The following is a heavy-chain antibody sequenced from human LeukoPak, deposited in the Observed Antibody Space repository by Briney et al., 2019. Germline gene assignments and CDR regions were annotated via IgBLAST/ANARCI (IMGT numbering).Heavy chain of an antibody. D-gene: IGHD3-10*01. J-gene: IGHJ4*02. Sequence: GGSLRLSCAASGFIFSDFPLGWVRRSPGKGLEWVSTINSGGATFYAESVKGRFIISRDNSKNTLYLQMTNLRDDDTAVYYCAKGGSGNRPFDQWGQGTLVPVSS. CDR1: GFIFSDFP. V-gene: IGHV3-23*01. CDR2: INSGGAT. CDR3: AKGGSGNRPFDQ.